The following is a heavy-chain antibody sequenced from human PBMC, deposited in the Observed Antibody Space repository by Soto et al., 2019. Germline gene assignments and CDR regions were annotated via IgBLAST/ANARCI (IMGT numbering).Heavy chain of an antibody. CDR2: INHSGST. CDR1: GGSFSGYY. V-gene: IGHV4-34*01. J-gene: IGHJ4*02. D-gene: IGHD2-21*02. Sequence: PSETLSLTCAFYGGSFSGYYWSWIRQPPGKGLEWIGEINHSGSTNYNPSLKSRVTISVDTSKNHFSLKVSSVTAADTAVYYCSRDEYGYRDFYESWGPGTLLTVA. CDR3: SRDEYGYRDFYES.